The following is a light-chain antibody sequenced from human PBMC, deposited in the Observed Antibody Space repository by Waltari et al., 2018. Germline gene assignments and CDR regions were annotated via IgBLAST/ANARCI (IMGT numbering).Light chain of an antibody. Sequence: EIVLTQSPATLSLSPGERATLSCRASQSVSSSLGWYQQRPGQAPRLLSYDASSRATGIHARFSSSRSGTDLTLTISSLDPEDVAVYYCQQRSKWPITFGQGTRLEIK. CDR2: DAS. CDR1: QSVSSS. J-gene: IGKJ5*01. CDR3: QQRSKWPIT. V-gene: IGKV3-11*01.